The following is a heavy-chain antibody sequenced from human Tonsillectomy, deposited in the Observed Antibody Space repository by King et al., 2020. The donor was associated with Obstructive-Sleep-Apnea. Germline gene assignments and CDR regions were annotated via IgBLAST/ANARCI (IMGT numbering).Heavy chain of an antibody. CDR1: GFTFDDYA. V-gene: IGHV3-9*01. D-gene: IGHD6-13*01. CDR3: AKDMSSGWYGPSES. Sequence: VQLVESGGGLVQPGRSLRLSCAASGFTFDDYAIHWVRQAPGKGLEWVSGINWNSGSIGYADSVKGRFTISRDNAKNSVYLQMNSLRPEDTALFYCAKDMSSGWYGPSESWGQGTLVTVSS. J-gene: IGHJ5*02. CDR2: INWNSGSI.